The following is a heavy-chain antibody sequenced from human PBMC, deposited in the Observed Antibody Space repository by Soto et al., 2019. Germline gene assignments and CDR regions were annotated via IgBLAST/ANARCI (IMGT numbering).Heavy chain of an antibody. Sequence: QVQLVQSGAEVKKPGASVKVSCKASGYTFTSYGITWVRQAPGQGLEWMGWISAYNGNTNYAQKLQGRVTMTTDTSTSTAYMEMSSLRSYDTAMHCCASVGGYGSGSHWGQGTLVIVSS. CDR1: GYTFTSYG. J-gene: IGHJ1*01. V-gene: IGHV1-18*01. D-gene: IGHD3-10*01. CDR2: ISAYNGNT. CDR3: ASVGGYGSGSH.